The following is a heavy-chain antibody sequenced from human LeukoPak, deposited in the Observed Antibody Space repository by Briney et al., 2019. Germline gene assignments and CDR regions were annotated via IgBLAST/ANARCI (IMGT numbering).Heavy chain of an antibody. Sequence: PGGSLRLSCAASGFIVSGTYMTWVRQAPGKGLECVSIIYSGGDTYYTDSVKGRFTISRDNSKNTLYLQMNSLRAEDTAVYYCAGSGRYAFDIWGQGTMVTVSS. D-gene: IGHD3-10*01. J-gene: IGHJ3*02. CDR2: IYSGGDT. V-gene: IGHV3-53*05. CDR3: AGSGRYAFDI. CDR1: GFIVSGTY.